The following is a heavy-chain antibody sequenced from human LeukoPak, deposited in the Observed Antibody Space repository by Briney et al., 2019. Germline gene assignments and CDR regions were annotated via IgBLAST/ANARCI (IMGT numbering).Heavy chain of an antibody. CDR3: ARTGSTVTMLYPFDH. V-gene: IGHV4-59*01. Sequence: PSETLSLTCTVSGVSISRYYWSWIRQPPGKGLEWIGYIYYSGSTNYNPSLKSRVSISVDTSKNQFSLKLSSVTAADTAVYYCARTGSTVTMLYPFDHWGQGTLVTVSS. D-gene: IGHD4-17*01. J-gene: IGHJ4*02. CDR1: GVSISRYY. CDR2: IYYSGST.